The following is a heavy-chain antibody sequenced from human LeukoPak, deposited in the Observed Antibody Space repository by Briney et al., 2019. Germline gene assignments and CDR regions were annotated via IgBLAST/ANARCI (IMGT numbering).Heavy chain of an antibody. CDR2: SYHRGIT. V-gene: IGHV4-59*01. CDR3: TRDRELGY. CDR1: GDSISSYY. J-gene: IGHJ4*02. D-gene: IGHD1-1*01. Sequence: SETLSPTCIVSGDSISSYYWGWIRQPPGKGLEWIGWSYHRGITSYSSSLKSRVAISVDTSKNQFSLKLTSVTAADTAVYYCTRDRELGYWGQGALVTVSS.